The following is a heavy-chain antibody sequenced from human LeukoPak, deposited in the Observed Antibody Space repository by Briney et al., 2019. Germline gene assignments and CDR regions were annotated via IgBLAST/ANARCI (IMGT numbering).Heavy chain of an antibody. J-gene: IGHJ6*02. D-gene: IGHD1-26*01. CDR3: AKWEVGAPYGMDV. CDR2: ISYDGSNK. Sequence: GGSLRLSCAASGFTFSSYGMHWVRQAPGKGLEWVAVISYDGSNKYYADSVKGRFTISRDNSKNTLYLQMNSLRAEDTAVYYCAKWEVGAPYGMDVWGQGTTVTVSS. CDR1: GFTFSSYG. V-gene: IGHV3-30*18.